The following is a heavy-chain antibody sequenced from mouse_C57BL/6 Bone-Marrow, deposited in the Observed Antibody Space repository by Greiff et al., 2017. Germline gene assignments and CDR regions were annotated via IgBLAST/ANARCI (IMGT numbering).Heavy chain of an antibody. J-gene: IGHJ2*01. D-gene: IGHD1-1*01. CDR1: GYTFTSYW. V-gene: IGHV1-64*01. CDR2: IHPNSGST. Sequence: QVQLKQPGAELVKPGASVKLSCKASGYTFTSYWMHWVKQRPGQGLEWIGMIHPNSGSTNYNEKFKSKATLTVDKSSSTAYMQLSSLTSEDSAVYYCARDYGSSSLDYWGQGTTLTVSS. CDR3: ARDYGSSSLDY.